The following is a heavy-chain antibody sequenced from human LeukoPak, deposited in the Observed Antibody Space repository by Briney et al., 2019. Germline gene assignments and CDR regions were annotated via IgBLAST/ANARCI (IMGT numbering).Heavy chain of an antibody. V-gene: IGHV3-21*01. CDR1: GFTFSSYS. CDR3: ARLTMVRGVDY. CDR2: ISSSSSNI. J-gene: IGHJ4*02. D-gene: IGHD3-10*01. Sequence: GGSLRLSCAASGFTFSSYSMNWVRQAPGKGLEWVSSISSSSSNIYYADSVKGRFTISRDNAKNSLYLQMNSLRAEDTAVYYCARLTMVRGVDYWGQGTLVTVSS.